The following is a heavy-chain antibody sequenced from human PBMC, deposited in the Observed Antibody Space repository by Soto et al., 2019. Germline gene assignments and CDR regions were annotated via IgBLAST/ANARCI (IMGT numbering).Heavy chain of an antibody. CDR2: ISAYNGNT. J-gene: IGHJ4*02. D-gene: IGHD6-13*01. CDR3: ARDRQQLVRRAFDY. V-gene: IGHV1-18*04. Sequence: VASVKVSCKASGYTFTSYGISWVRQAPGQGLEWMGWISAYNGNTNYAQKLQGRVTMTTDTSTSTAYMELRSLRSDDTAVYYCARDRQQLVRRAFDYWGQGTLVTVSS. CDR1: GYTFTSYG.